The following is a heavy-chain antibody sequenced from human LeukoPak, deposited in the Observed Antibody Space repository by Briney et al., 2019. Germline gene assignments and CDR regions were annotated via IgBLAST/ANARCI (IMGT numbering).Heavy chain of an antibody. CDR1: GFTFSSYA. CDR3: GKTTTGYSSGRNPAWPVDY. Sequence: PGGSLRLSCTASGFTFSSYAMYWVRQAPGKGLEWVSGIFGSGGSAHYADSMKGRFTISRDNSQNTVYLQMNSLRAEDTAVYYCGKTTTGYSSGRNPAWPVDYWGQGTLVTVSS. J-gene: IGHJ4*02. D-gene: IGHD6-19*01. V-gene: IGHV3-23*01. CDR2: IFGSGGSA.